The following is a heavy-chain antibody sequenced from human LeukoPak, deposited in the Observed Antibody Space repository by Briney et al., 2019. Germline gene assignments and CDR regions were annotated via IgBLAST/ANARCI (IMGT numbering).Heavy chain of an antibody. CDR1: GGSISSGGYY. CDR3: ARAVSTYYYDSSGYTRFDP. CDR2: IYHSGST. V-gene: IGHV4-30-2*01. D-gene: IGHD3-22*01. J-gene: IGHJ5*02. Sequence: PSETLSLTCTVSGGSISSGGYYWSWIRQPPGKGLEWIGYIYHSGSTYYNPSLKSRVTISVDRSKNQFSLKLSSATAADTAVYYCARAVSTYYYDSSGYTRFDPWGQGTLVTVSS.